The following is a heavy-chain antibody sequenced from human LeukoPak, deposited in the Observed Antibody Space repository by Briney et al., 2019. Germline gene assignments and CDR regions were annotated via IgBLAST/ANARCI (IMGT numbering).Heavy chain of an antibody. D-gene: IGHD4-17*01. J-gene: IGHJ4*02. CDR1: GFTFSSYG. CDR3: AKPALYYGDYVSTWGRFDY. CDR2: ISGSGGST. V-gene: IGHV3-23*01. Sequence: GGSLRLSCAASGFTFSSYGMSWVRQAPGKGLEWVSAISGSGGSTYYADSVKGRFTISRDNSDNTLYLQMNSLRAEDTAVYYCAKPALYYGDYVSTWGRFDYWGQGTLVTVSS.